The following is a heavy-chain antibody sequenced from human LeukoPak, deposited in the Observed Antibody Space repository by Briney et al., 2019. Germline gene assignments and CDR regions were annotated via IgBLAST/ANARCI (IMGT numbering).Heavy chain of an antibody. Sequence: SETLSLTCAVYGGSFSGYYWSWIRQPPGKGLEWIGEINHSGSTNYNPSLKSRVTISVDTSKNQFSLKLSSVTAADTAVYYCASRGDFWSGFFPRTPYYFDYWGQGTLVTVSS. CDR2: INHSGST. J-gene: IGHJ4*02. CDR3: ASRGDFWSGFFPRTPYYFDY. CDR1: GGSFSGYY. D-gene: IGHD3-3*01. V-gene: IGHV4-34*01.